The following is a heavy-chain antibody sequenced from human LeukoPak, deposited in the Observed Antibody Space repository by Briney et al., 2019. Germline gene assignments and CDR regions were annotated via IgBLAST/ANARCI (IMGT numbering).Heavy chain of an antibody. CDR2: ISADRGSP. CDR1: GLNSADSA. CDR3: AKESGEFDY. V-gene: IGHV3-43*02. J-gene: IGHJ4*02. Sequence: SLSPSCVASGLNSADSAMHWVRQGHGKGLEWVSLISADRGSPFSADSVKGRFSISRDNSKNSLYLQMNSLRSEDTAMYNCAKESGEFDYGGEGTLVAVSS.